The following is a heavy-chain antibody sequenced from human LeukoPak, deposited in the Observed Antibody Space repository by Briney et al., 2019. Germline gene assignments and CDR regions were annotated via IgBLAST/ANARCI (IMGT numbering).Heavy chain of an antibody. CDR1: GFTFNNYS. D-gene: IGHD3-22*01. CDR2: ISSRSTYI. V-gene: IGHV3-21*01. CDR3: ARGAERSGYDY. J-gene: IGHJ4*02. Sequence: GGSLRLSCVASGFTFNNYSMNWVRQAPGKGLEWVSSISSRSTYIYYADSLKGRFTISRDNAKNSLYLQMSTLRGEDTAVYYCARGAERSGYDYWGQGTLVTVAS.